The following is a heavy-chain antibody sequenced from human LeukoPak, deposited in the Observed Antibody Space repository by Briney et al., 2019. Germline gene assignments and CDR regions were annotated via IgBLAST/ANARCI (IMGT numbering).Heavy chain of an antibody. J-gene: IGHJ4*02. Sequence: QPGGSLRLSCAASGFTFSSYAMSWVRQAPGKGLEWVSAISGSGGSTYYADSVKGRFTISRDNSKNTLYLQMNSLRAEDTAVYYXXKXATXXLLWXGESVFGYFDYWGQGTLVTVSS. D-gene: IGHD3-10*01. CDR2: ISGSGGST. V-gene: IGHV3-23*01. CDR1: GFTFSSYA. CDR3: XKXATXXLLWXGESVFGYFDY.